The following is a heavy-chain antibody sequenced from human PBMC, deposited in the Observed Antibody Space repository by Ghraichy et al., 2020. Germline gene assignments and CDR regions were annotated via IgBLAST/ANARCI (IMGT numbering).Heavy chain of an antibody. J-gene: IGHJ4*02. V-gene: IGHV4-39*01. CDR1: GDSITGPSYH. D-gene: IGHD1-1*01. Sequence: SQTLSLTCSVSGDSITGPSYHWGWIRQPPGKGLEWIASVYYTGNTYYSPSLRSRATIAVDTSKNQFSLKLISVTAADTAVYFCVRLVNGCPADSWGQGTLVTVSS. CDR2: VYYTGNT. CDR3: VRLVNGCPADS.